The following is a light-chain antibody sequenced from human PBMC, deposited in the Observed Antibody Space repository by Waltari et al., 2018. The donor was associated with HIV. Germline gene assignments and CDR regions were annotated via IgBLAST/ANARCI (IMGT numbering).Light chain of an antibody. Sequence: SYDLTQPPSVSVSPGQTARITCSGDTLSNQYSYWYQQKSGQAPVLVIFRDIERPSVIPERFSGSRSGATVTLTISGVQAEDEADYYCQSADNSGTYVFATGTQVTVL. CDR3: QSADNSGTYV. V-gene: IGLV3-25*03. CDR2: RDI. J-gene: IGLJ1*01. CDR1: TLSNQY.